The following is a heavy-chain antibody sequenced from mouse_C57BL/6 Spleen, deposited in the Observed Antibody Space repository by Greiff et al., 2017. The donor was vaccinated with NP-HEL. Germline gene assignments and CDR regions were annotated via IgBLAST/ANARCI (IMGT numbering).Heavy chain of an antibody. D-gene: IGHD2-2*01. V-gene: IGHV1-62-2*01. CDR1: GYTFTEYS. Sequence: VQLQESGAELVKPGASVKLSCKASGYTFTEYSIHWVKQRSGQGLEWIGWFYPGSGSIKYNEKFKDKATLTADKSSSTAYMELSRLTSEDSAVYSCARHEVGNDGYDETAYWGQGTLVTVSA. CDR2: FYPGSGSI. CDR3: ARHEVGNDGYDETAY. J-gene: IGHJ3*01.